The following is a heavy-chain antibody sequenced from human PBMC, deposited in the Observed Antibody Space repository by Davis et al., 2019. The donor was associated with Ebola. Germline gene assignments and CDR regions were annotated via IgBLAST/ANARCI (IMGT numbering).Heavy chain of an antibody. CDR3: ARDNYFSY. CDR1: GFTFSSHA. V-gene: IGHV3-23*01. CDR2: ISGSGGTT. Sequence: GESLKISCAASGFTFSSHAMTWVRQAPGQGLAWVSSISGSGGTTFYADSVKGRFTISRDNSKNTVFLQMSSLRAEDTAVYYCARDNYFSYWGQGTLVTVSS. J-gene: IGHJ4*02.